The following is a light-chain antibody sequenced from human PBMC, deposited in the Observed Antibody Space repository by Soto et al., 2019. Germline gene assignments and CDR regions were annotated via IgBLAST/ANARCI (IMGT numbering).Light chain of an antibody. J-gene: IGKJ5*01. V-gene: IGKV1-6*01. CDR2: DAS. CDR1: QGIRDD. CDR3: LQHYSYPFT. Sequence: AIQMTHSPSSLPASVGDRVTITCRASQGIRDDLAWYQQKPGRAPRLLIYDASTLQDGVPSRLSGSGSGTDFTLIISGLQAEDFATYYCLQHYSYPFTFGQGTRLEIK.